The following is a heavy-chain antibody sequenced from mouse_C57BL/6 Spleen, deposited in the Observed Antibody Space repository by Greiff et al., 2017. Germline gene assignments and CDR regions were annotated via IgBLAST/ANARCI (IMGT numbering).Heavy chain of an antibody. V-gene: IGHV5-6*01. Sequence: EVKLMESGGDLVKPGGSLKLSCAASGFTFSSYGMSWVRQTPDKRLEWVATISSGGSYTYYPDSVKGRFTISRDNAKNTLYLQMSSLKSEDTAMYYCARQGRSMDYWGQGTSVTVSS. CDR2: ISSGGSYT. J-gene: IGHJ4*01. CDR1: GFTFSSYG. CDR3: ARQGRSMDY.